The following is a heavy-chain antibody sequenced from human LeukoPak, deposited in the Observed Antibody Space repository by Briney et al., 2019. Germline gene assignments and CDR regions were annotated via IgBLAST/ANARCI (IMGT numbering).Heavy chain of an antibody. CDR2: IISDGSTT. J-gene: IGHJ3*02. CDR3: AADGGRAFQI. Sequence: PGGSLRLSCAASGLSFSNTWMHWVRQVPGKGPVWVSQIISDGSTTSYADSVKGRFTISRDNAKNMVYLQMNSLRAEDTALYYCAADGGRAFQIWGRGTMVTVSS. CDR1: GLSFSNTW. V-gene: IGHV3-74*01.